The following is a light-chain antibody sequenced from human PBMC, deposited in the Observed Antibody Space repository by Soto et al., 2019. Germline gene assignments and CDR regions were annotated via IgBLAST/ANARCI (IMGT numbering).Light chain of an antibody. Sequence: DTQMTQSPSSLPVSVGDRVTITCRASQTVAKSLNWYQQKPGKAPELLIYATSHLQSGVPPRFSGSGSGTDFTLTINSLQPEDFATYYCQQSYSMPRTFGQGTKV. CDR2: ATS. CDR1: QTVAKS. CDR3: QQSYSMPRT. V-gene: IGKV1-39*01. J-gene: IGKJ1*01.